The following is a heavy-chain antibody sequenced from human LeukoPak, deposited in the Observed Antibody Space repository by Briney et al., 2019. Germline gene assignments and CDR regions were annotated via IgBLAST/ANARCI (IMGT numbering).Heavy chain of an antibody. CDR1: VGTFSSYA. J-gene: IGHJ6*02. CDR3: ARAGYRYDFWSGSYGMDV. V-gene: IGHV1-69*04. Sequence: EASVKVSCKASVGTFSSYAISWVRQAPGQGLEWMGRIIPILGIANYAQKFQGRVTITADKSTSTAYMELSSLRSEDTAVYYCARAGYRYDFWSGSYGMDVWGQGTTVTVSS. CDR2: IIPILGIA. D-gene: IGHD3-3*01.